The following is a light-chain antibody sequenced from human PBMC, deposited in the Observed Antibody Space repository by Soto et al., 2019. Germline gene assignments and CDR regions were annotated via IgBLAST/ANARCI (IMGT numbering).Light chain of an antibody. J-gene: IGKJ2*01. CDR1: QSVSSY. V-gene: IGKV3-11*01. Sequence: EIVLTQSPATLSLSPGERATLSCRASQSVSSYLAWYQQKPGQAPRLLIYDASNRATGIPARFSGSGSGTDFTLTISSLEPEVFAVYYCQQSSNWPYTFGQGTKLEIK. CDR2: DAS. CDR3: QQSSNWPYT.